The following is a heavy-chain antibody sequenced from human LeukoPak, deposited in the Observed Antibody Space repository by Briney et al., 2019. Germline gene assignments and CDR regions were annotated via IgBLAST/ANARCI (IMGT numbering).Heavy chain of an antibody. CDR2: ISAGNGNT. CDR3: ARDSTLSVVVPAAINYYYYGMVV. D-gene: IGHD2-2*02. V-gene: IGHV1-3*01. J-gene: IGHJ6*02. Sequence: ASVNVSCKAFGYTFTSYAMHWVRQAPGQRLEWMGWISAGNGNTKYSQKFQGRVTITRDTSASTAYMELSSLRSEDTAVYYCARDSTLSVVVPAAINYYYYGMVVWGQGTTVTVSS. CDR1: GYTFTSYA.